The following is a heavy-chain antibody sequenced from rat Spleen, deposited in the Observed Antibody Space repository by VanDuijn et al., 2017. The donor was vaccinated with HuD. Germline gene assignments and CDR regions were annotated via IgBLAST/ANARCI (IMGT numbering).Heavy chain of an antibody. Sequence: EVQLVESGGGLVQPGRSMKLSCVASGFTFSNYGMAWVRQAPTEGLEWVASIASSGGNTYYRDSVKGRFIISRDNAKSTLYLQMDSLRSEDTATYYCTTVTRGWFAYWGQGTLVTVSS. CDR2: IASSGGNT. CDR1: GFTFSNYG. J-gene: IGHJ3*01. D-gene: IGHD4-4*01. CDR3: TTVTRGWFAY. V-gene: IGHV5-25*01.